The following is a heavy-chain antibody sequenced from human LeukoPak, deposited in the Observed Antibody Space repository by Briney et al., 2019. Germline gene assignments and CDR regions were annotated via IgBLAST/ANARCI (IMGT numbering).Heavy chain of an antibody. V-gene: IGHV5-51*01. J-gene: IGHJ6*02. CDR2: IYPGDSDT. CDR3: ARIQWLDIGHYYGMDV. Sequence: GESLKISCMGSGYSFTSYWIGWVRQMPGKGLEWMGIIYPGDSDTRYSPSFQGQVTISADKSISTAYLQWSSLKASDTAMYYCARIQWLDIGHYYGMDVWGQGTTVTVSS. D-gene: IGHD6-19*01. CDR1: GYSFTSYW.